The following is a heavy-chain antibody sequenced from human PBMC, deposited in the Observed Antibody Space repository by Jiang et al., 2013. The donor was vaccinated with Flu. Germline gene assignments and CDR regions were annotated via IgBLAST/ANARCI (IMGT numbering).Heavy chain of an antibody. CDR2: ISASGSGT. D-gene: IGHD4-17*01. Sequence: VQLLESGGGLVQPGGSLRLSCAASGFTFSSYAMSWVRQAPGKGLEWVSTISASGSGTYYADSVKGRFTISRDNSKNTLYLQMNSLRAEDTAVFYCAKNQGYGDLTRLYWHFDLWGRGTLVTVSS. V-gene: IGHV3-23*01. CDR3: AKNQGYGDLTRLYWHFDL. J-gene: IGHJ2*01. CDR1: GFTFSSYA.